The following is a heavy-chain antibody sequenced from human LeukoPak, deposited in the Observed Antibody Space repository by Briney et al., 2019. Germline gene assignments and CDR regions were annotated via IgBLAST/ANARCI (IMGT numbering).Heavy chain of an antibody. CDR1: GFTFSSYW. J-gene: IGHJ3*02. D-gene: IGHD3-22*01. CDR3: ARDGGYYDSSGYI. Sequence: PGGSLRLSCAASGFTFSSYWMSWVRQAPGKGLEWVANIKQDGSEKYYVDSVKGRFTISRDNAKNSLYLQMNSLRAEDTAVYYCARDGGYYDSSGYIWGQGTMVTVSS. CDR2: IKQDGSEK. V-gene: IGHV3-7*01.